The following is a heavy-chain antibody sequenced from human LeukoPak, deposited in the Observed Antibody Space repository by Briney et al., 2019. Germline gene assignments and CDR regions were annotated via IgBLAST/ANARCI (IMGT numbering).Heavy chain of an antibody. CDR1: GFTFSSAS. CDR3: AREGVGADPGDAFDI. CDR2: ISISGDIV. J-gene: IGHJ3*02. V-gene: IGHV3-48*01. D-gene: IGHD1-26*01. Sequence: GGSPRLSCAASGFTFSSASMNWVRQAPGKGLEWISYISISGDIVYYADSVKGRFTISRDNDKNSLWLQMNSLRAEGTALYYCAREGVGADPGDAFDIWGQGTMLTVSS.